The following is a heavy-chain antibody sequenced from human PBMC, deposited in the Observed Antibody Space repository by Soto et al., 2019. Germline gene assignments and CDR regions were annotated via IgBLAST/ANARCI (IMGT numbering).Heavy chain of an antibody. V-gene: IGHV3-30*18. J-gene: IGHJ4*02. CDR2: ISYDGSNK. D-gene: IGHD6-19*01. CDR1: GFSFSSYG. Sequence: PGGSLRLSCAASGFSFSSYGMHWVRQAPGKGLEWVAVISYDGSNKYYGDSVKGRFTISRDNSKNTLYLQMNSLRADDTAVYYCAKDIAVAATFLEYWGQGTPVTVSS. CDR3: AKDIAVAATFLEY.